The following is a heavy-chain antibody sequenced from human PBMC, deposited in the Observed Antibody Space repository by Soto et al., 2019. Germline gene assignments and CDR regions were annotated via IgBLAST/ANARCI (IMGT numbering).Heavy chain of an antibody. CDR1: GYTVTGYY. Sequence: ASVKVCGKASGYTVTGYYMHWVRQAPGQGLEWMGWINPNSGGTNYAQKFQGWVTMTRDTSISTAYMELSRLRSDDTAVYYCARDKFGWFDPWGQGTLVTVSS. V-gene: IGHV1-2*04. CDR3: ARDKFGWFDP. J-gene: IGHJ5*02. CDR2: INPNSGGT. D-gene: IGHD3-10*01.